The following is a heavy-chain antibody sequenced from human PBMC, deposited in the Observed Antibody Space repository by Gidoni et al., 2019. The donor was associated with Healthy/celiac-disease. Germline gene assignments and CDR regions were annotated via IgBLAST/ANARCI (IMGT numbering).Heavy chain of an antibody. CDR2: IYYSGST. CDR1: GGSISSRSYY. J-gene: IGHJ4*02. V-gene: IGHV4-39*01. CDR3: ARLADEDDSSGIGDFDY. Sequence: QLQLQESGPGLVKPSETLSLTCTVSGGSISSRSYYWGWIRQPPGKGLEWIGSIYYSGSTYYNPSLKSRVTISVDTSKNQFSLKLSSVTAADTAVYYCARLADEDDSSGIGDFDYWGQGTLVTVSS. D-gene: IGHD3-22*01.